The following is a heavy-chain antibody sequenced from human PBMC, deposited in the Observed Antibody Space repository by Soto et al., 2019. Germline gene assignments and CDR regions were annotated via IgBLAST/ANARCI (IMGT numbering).Heavy chain of an antibody. CDR2: IYYSGST. Sequence: SETLSLTCTVSGGSISSYYWSWIRQPPGKGLEWIGYIYYSGSTNYNPSLKSRVTISVDTSKNQFSLKLSSVTAADTAVYYCARGGCSGGSCAFDYWGQGTLVTVYS. V-gene: IGHV4-59*01. CDR1: GGSISSYY. J-gene: IGHJ4*02. CDR3: ARGGCSGGSCAFDY. D-gene: IGHD2-15*01.